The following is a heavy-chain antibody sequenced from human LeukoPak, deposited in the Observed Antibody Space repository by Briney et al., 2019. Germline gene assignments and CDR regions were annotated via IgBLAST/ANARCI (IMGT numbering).Heavy chain of an antibody. Sequence: NPSETLSLTCTVSGGSISSSSYYWGWIRQPPGKGLEWIGSIYYSGSTYYNPSLKSRVTISVDTSKNQFSLKLSSVTAAGTAVYYCASIAVAGSPLDYWGQGTLVTVSS. CDR2: IYYSGST. V-gene: IGHV4-39*07. D-gene: IGHD6-19*01. CDR3: ASIAVAGSPLDY. CDR1: GGSISSSSYY. J-gene: IGHJ4*02.